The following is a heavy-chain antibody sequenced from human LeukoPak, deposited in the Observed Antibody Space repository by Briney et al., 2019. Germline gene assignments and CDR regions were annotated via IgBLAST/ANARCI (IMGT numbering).Heavy chain of an antibody. V-gene: IGHV4-38-2*01. CDR2: IYHSGST. CDR3: ARGDGGVYGSGRWFDP. Sequence: SETLSLTCAVSGYSLSSGYYWGWIRQPPGKGLEWIGSIYHSGSTYYNPSLKSRVTLSVDTSKNQSSLKLSSVTAADTAVYYCARGDGGVYGSGRWFDPWGQGTLVTVSS. CDR1: GYSLSSGYY. J-gene: IGHJ5*02. D-gene: IGHD3-10*01.